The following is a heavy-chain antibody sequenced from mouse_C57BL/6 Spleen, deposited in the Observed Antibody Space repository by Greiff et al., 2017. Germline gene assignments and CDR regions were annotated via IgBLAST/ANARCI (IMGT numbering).Heavy chain of an antibody. D-gene: IGHD2-3*01. CDR3: TRGGWLLRMDY. V-gene: IGHV1-15*01. Sequence: QVQLKQSGAELVRPGASVTLSCKASGYTFTDYEMHWVKQTPVHGLEWIGTIDPETGGTAYNQKFKGKAILTADKSSSTAYMELRSLTSEDSAVYYCTRGGWLLRMDYWGQGTSVTVSS. CDR2: IDPETGGT. CDR1: GYTFTDYE. J-gene: IGHJ4*01.